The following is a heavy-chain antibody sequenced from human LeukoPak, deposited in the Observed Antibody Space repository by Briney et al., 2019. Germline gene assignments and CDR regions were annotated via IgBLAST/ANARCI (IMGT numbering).Heavy chain of an antibody. D-gene: IGHD6-19*01. V-gene: IGHV4-34*01. CDR2: INHSGST. J-gene: IGHJ4*02. CDR1: GGSFSGYY. Sequence: SETLSLTCAVYGGSFSGYYWSWIRQPPGKGLEWIGEINHSGSTNYNPSLNSRVTISVDTSKNQFSLKLSSVTAADTAVYYCARGVKDRNSSGWYRVDYCGQGTLVTVSS. CDR3: ARGVKDRNSSGWYRVDY.